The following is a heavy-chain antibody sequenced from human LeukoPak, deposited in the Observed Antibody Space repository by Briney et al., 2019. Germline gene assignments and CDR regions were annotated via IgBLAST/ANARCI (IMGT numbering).Heavy chain of an antibody. Sequence: PGGSLRLSCAASGFTFSDYYMSWIRQAPGKGLEWVSYISSSGSTIYYADSVKGRFTISRDNAKNSLYLQMNSLRAEDTAVYYCASSTMVRGNYYYMDVWGKGTTVTVSS. CDR2: ISSSGSTI. CDR3: ASSTMVRGNYYYMDV. CDR1: GFTFSDYY. V-gene: IGHV3-11*04. J-gene: IGHJ6*03. D-gene: IGHD3-10*01.